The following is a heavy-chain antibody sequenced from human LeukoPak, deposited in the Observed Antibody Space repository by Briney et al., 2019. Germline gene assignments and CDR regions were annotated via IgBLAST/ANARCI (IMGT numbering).Heavy chain of an antibody. D-gene: IGHD5-24*01. J-gene: IGHJ5*02. Sequence: SETLSLTCTVSGGSISSYYGSWIRQPPGKGLERIGYIYYSGSTNYNPSLKSRVTISEDTSKNQFSLKLSSVTAADTAVYYCARDNSVRDEAWWFNPWGQGTLVTVSS. V-gene: IGHV4-59*01. CDR3: ARDNSVRDEAWWFNP. CDR2: IYYSGST. CDR1: GGSISSYY.